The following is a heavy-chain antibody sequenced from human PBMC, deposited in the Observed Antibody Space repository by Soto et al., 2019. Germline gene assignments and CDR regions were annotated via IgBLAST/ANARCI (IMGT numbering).Heavy chain of an antibody. Sequence: SETLSLTCTVSGGSISSGDYYWSWIRQPPGKGLEWIGYISNSGSTFYNPSLKSRLTISVDTSKNQFSLKLSSVTAADTAVYYCASRVVDAGYFDYWGQGTLVTVSS. CDR1: GGSISSGDYY. D-gene: IGHD2-15*01. V-gene: IGHV4-30-4*01. CDR2: ISNSGST. J-gene: IGHJ4*02. CDR3: ASRVVDAGYFDY.